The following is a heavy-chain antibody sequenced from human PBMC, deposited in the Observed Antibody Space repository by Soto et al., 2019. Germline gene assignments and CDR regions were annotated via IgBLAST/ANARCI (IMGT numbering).Heavy chain of an antibody. Sequence: QLQLQESGSGLVKPSQTLSLTCAVSGGSISSGGYSWSWIRQPPGKGLEWIGYIYHSGSNYYNPSLKRRVTIPVDRSKNQFSLKLSSVTAADTAVYYCARGTTVTGNYYFDYWGQGTLVTVSS. CDR3: ARGTTVTGNYYFDY. J-gene: IGHJ4*02. D-gene: IGHD4-17*01. CDR2: IYHSGSN. V-gene: IGHV4-30-2*01. CDR1: GGSISSGGYS.